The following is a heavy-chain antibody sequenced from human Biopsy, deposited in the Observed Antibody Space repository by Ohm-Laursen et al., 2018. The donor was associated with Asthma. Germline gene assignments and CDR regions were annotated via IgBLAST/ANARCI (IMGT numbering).Heavy chain of an antibody. CDR3: ARGPEYVRSSGALDY. V-gene: IGHV1-69*13. J-gene: IGHJ4*02. D-gene: IGHD2-2*01. CDR2: IIPIFGPT. Sequence: SVKVSCKASGGTFSSNSINWVRQAPGQGLEWMGRIIPIFGPTNYAQKFQGRVTISADDSTSTAYMELSSLSSEDTALYYCARGPEYVRSSGALDYWGQGTPVTVSS. CDR1: GGTFSSNS.